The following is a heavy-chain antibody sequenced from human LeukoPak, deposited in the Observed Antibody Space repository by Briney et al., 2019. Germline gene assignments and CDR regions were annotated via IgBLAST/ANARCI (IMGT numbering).Heavy chain of an antibody. V-gene: IGHV4-39*07. D-gene: IGHD1-26*01. CDR3: AAYRIHYYYYMDV. J-gene: IGHJ6*03. Sequence: SETLSLTCTVSGASISSTSYYWGWIRQPPGKGLEWIGNIYYSGSTYYNPSLKSRVTISVDTSKNQFSLKLSSVTAADTAVYYCAAYRIHYYYYMDVWGKGTTVTVSS. CDR1: GASISSTSYY. CDR2: IYYSGST.